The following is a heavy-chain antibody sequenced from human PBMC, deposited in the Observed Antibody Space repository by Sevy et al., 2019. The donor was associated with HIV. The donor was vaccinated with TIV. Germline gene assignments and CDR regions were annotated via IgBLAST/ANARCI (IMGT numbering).Heavy chain of an antibody. D-gene: IGHD2-15*01. CDR3: ARNGYCSGGSCLGY. CDR2: IYSGGST. J-gene: IGHJ4*02. Sequence: GGSLRLSCAASGFTVSSNYMSWVRQAPGKGLEWVSVIYSGGSTYYADPVKGRFTISRDNSKNTLYLQMNSLRAEDTAVYYCARNGYCSGGSCLGYWGQGTLVTVSS. V-gene: IGHV3-66*02. CDR1: GFTVSSNY.